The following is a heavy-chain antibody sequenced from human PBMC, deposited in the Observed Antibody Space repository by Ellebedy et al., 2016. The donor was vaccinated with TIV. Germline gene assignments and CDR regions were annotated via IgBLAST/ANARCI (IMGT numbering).Heavy chain of an antibody. V-gene: IGHV3-7*01. CDR3: ARRGSYGDYAVQINNWFDR. CDR2: ISQDGSEK. J-gene: IGHJ5*02. D-gene: IGHD3-16*01. Sequence: PGGSLRLSCAASGFTFRSYWMSWVRQAPGKGLEWVANISQDGSEKYYVDSVKGRFTISRDNAKNSLYLQMNSLRVEDTAVYYCARRGSYGDYAVQINNWFDRWGQGTLVTVYS. CDR1: GFTFRSYW.